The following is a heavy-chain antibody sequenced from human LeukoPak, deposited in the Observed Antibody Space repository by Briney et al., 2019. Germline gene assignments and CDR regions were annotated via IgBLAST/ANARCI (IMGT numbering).Heavy chain of an antibody. Sequence: PGGSLRLSCAASGFTFDDYAMHWVRQAPGKGLEWVSGISWNSGSIGYADSVKGRFTISRDNAKNSLYLQMNSLRAEDTALYYFAKANYYCSSGWIGYWGQGTLVTVSS. CDR3: AKANYYCSSGWIGY. CDR2: ISWNSGSI. J-gene: IGHJ4*02. CDR1: GFTFDDYA. D-gene: IGHD3-22*01. V-gene: IGHV3-9*01.